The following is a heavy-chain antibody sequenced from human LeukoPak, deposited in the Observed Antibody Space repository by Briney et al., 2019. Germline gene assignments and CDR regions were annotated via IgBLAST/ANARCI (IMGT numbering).Heavy chain of an antibody. V-gene: IGHV1-2*02. D-gene: IGHD5-18*01. J-gene: IGHJ4*02. CDR3: AGRPDTAMVPIFDY. CDR1: GYIFTGYY. Sequence: GASVKVSCKASGYIFTGYYIHWVRQAPGQGLEWMGWINPSSGGTNYAQKFQGRVTMTGDTSISTAYLEVSRLSFDDTAVYFCAGRPDTAMVPIFDYWGQGTLVTISS. CDR2: INPSSGGT.